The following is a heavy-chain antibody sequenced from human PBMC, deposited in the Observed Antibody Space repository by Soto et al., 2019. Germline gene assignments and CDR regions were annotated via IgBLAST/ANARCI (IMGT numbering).Heavy chain of an antibody. Sequence: SEILSLTCTVSGGSITSIASYWGWIRQPPGKGLEWIGTIYYSGSTNYNPSLKSRVTISVDTSKNQFSLKLSSVTAEDTAVYYCARSDGRYWDQGTLVTVSS. V-gene: IGHV4-61*05. CDR3: ARSDGRY. CDR1: GGSITSIASY. CDR2: IYYSGST. J-gene: IGHJ4*02.